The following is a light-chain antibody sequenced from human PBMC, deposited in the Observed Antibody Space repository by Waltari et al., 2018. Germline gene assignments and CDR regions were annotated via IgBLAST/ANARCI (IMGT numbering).Light chain of an antibody. J-gene: IGLJ3*02. V-gene: IGLV4-69*01. Sequence: QLVLTQSPSASASLGASVKLTCTLSSGHISNVIAWHQQQPRKGPRYLMKVNSDGSHSKGDEIPDRFSGSSSGAERYLTISSLQSEDEADYYCQTWGHGTWVFGGGTKLTVL. CDR2: VNSDGSH. CDR1: SGHISNV. CDR3: QTWGHGTWV.